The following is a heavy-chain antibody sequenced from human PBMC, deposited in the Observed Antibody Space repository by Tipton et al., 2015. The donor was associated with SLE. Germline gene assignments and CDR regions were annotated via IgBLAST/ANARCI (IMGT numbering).Heavy chain of an antibody. CDR1: GGSISSYY. J-gene: IGHJ4*02. CDR3: ARGRVVVAAAGPFDY. CDR2: IYYSGST. V-gene: IGHV4-59*12. D-gene: IGHD6-13*01. Sequence: TLSLTCAVYGGSISSYYWSWIRQPPGKGLEWIGYIYYSGSTNYNPSLKSRVTISVDTSKNQFSLKLSSVTAADTAVYYCARGRVVVAAAGPFDYWGQGTLVTVSS.